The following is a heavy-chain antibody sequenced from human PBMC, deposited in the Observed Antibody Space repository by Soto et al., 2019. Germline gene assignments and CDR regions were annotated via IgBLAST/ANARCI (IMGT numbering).Heavy chain of an antibody. V-gene: IGHV3-11*01. J-gene: IGHJ6*03. Sequence: PGGFLRLSCAASGFTFSDYYMSWIRQAPGKGLERVSYISSSGSTPYYADSVKGRFTISRDNAKNSLYLQMNSLRAEDTAVYYCARGAPLWFGEFPGGWTDPPPDYYYYYYMDVWGKGTTVTVSS. CDR3: ARGAPLWFGEFPGGWTDPPPDYYYYYYMDV. CDR1: GFTFSDYY. CDR2: ISSSGSTP. D-gene: IGHD3-10*01.